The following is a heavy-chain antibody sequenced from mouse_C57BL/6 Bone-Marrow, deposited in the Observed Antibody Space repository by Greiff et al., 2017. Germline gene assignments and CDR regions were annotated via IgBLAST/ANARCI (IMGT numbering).Heavy chain of an antibody. Sequence: DVHLVESGGGLVKPGGSLKLSCAASGFTFSSYAMSWVRQTPEKRLEWVATISDGGSYTYYPDNGKGRFTISRDNAKNNLYLQMSHLKSEDTAMYYCARDRVYYGSSFWFAYWGQGTLVTVSA. J-gene: IGHJ3*01. CDR1: GFTFSSYA. CDR2: ISDGGSYT. D-gene: IGHD1-1*01. CDR3: ARDRVYYGSSFWFAY. V-gene: IGHV5-4*01.